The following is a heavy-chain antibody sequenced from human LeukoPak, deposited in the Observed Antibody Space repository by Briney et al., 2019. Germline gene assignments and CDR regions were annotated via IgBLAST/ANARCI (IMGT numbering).Heavy chain of an antibody. D-gene: IGHD3-10*01. CDR1: GFTFSNAW. J-gene: IGHJ4*02. V-gene: IGHV3-15*01. CDR3: TTVDSLLWFGEFDDY. CDR2: IKSKTDGGTT. Sequence: GGSLRLSCAASGFTFSNAWMSWVRQAPGKGLEWVGRIKSKTDGGTTDYAAPVKGRFTISRDDSKNTLYLQMNSLKTEDTAVYYCTTVDSLLWFGEFDDYWGQGTLVTVSS.